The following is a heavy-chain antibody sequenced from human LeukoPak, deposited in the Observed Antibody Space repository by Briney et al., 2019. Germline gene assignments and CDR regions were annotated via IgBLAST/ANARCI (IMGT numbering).Heavy chain of an antibody. Sequence: PGGSLRLSCATSGFTFSGHSMSWVRQAPGKGLEWVSSITSTATHTYYADSVKGRFTISRDNSKSTLYLQMNSLRAEDTAVYYCARTPPREIAVAGPFFDYWGQGTLVTVSS. J-gene: IGHJ4*02. CDR3: ARTPPREIAVAGPFFDY. CDR1: GFTFSGHS. CDR2: ITSTATHT. D-gene: IGHD6-19*01. V-gene: IGHV3-21*04.